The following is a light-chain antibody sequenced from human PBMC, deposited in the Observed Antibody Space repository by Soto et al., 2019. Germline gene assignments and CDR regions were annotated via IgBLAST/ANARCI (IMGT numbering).Light chain of an antibody. J-gene: IGKJ1*01. CDR1: QSISTY. CDR3: QQSYSIPQT. V-gene: IGKV1-39*01. CDR2: AAS. Sequence: DIQMTQSPSSLSASVGDRVTITCLASQSISTYLNWYQQEPGKAPKLLIYAASILQSGVPSRFTGSGSGTDFTLAINSLQPEDFTTYYCQQSYSIPQTFGQGTKVDIK.